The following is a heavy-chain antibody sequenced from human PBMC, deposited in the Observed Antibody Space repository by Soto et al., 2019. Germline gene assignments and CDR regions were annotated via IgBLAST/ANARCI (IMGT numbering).Heavy chain of an antibody. D-gene: IGHD3-9*01. J-gene: IGHJ4*02. V-gene: IGHV1-18*01. CDR2: ISAYNGNT. CDR3: ARDDPYDILTGPEDY. Sequence: AASVKVSCKASGYTFTSYGISWVRQAPGQGLEWMGWISAYNGNTNYAQKLQGRVTMTTDTSTSTAYMELRSLRSDDTAVYYCARDDPYDILTGPEDYWGQGTQVTVSS. CDR1: GYTFTSYG.